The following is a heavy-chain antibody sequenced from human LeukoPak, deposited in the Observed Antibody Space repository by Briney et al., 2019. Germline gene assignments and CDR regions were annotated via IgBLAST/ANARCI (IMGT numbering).Heavy chain of an antibody. D-gene: IGHD3/OR15-3a*01. CDR2: VWYDGSHQ. Sequence: GGSLRLSCAGSGFIFRNYGMHWVRQAPGKGLEWVAVVWYDGSHQYYADSVKGRFTISRDNSKNTLYLQMNSLRAEDTAVYYCARDLGWTYGMDVWGQGTTVTVSS. CDR3: ARDLGWTYGMDV. J-gene: IGHJ6*02. V-gene: IGHV3-33*08. CDR1: GFIFRNYG.